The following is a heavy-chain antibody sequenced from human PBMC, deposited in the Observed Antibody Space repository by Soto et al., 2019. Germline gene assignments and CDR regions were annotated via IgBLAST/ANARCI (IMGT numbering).Heavy chain of an antibody. Sequence: RGSLRLSCAASGFNFSNFAMSWVRQAPGKGLEWVSGISNSGGTTYYADSVKGRFTISRDNSKNTLHLHMSGLTTEDTAVYYCAKLTWIQLWSRNCVLDYWGHGTLVTVSS. CDR1: GFNFSNFA. CDR3: AKLTWIQLWSRNCVLDY. V-gene: IGHV3-23*01. J-gene: IGHJ4*01. D-gene: IGHD5-18*01. CDR2: ISNSGGTT.